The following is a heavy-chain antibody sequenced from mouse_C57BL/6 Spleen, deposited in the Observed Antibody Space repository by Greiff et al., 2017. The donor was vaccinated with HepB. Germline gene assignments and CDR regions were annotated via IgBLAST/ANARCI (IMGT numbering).Heavy chain of an antibody. CDR3: ATYGSSYRFAY. Sequence: VQLKQSGPELVKPGASVKISCKASGYSFTGYYMNWVKQSPEKSLEWIGEINPSTGGTTYNQKFKAKATLTVDKSSSTAYMQLKSLTSEDSAVYYCATYGSSYRFAYWGQGTLVTVSA. V-gene: IGHV1-42*01. D-gene: IGHD1-1*01. CDR2: INPSTGGT. J-gene: IGHJ3*01. CDR1: GYSFTGYY.